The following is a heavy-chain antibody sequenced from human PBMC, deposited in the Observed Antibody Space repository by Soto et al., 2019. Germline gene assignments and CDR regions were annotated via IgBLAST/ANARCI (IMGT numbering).Heavy chain of an antibody. CDR1: GFRFSNYA. CDR3: ARESEDLTSNFDY. J-gene: IGHJ4*02. V-gene: IGHV3-23*01. Sequence: EVQLLESGGGLVQPGGSLRLSCAASGFRFSNYAMSWVRQAPGKGLEWVSGIGGRGTSAYYGDSMKGRFTISRDNAKNSLYLEMNSLRAEDTAVYYCARESEDLTSNFDYWGQGTLVTVSS. CDR2: IGGRGTSA.